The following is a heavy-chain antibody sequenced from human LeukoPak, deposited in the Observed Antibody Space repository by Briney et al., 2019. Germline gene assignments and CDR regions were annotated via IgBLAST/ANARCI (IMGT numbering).Heavy chain of an antibody. CDR2: INPNSGAT. CDR3: ARESVFYDSSGYYSGFDN. CDR1: GYTFTGNF. Sequence: ASVKVSCKASGYTFTGNFLHWVRQAPGQGLEWMGRINPNSGATQCRQKFQGRVTMTRDTSISTAYLELSRVTSDDTALYYCARESVFYDSSGYYSGFDNWGQGTLVTVSS. D-gene: IGHD3-22*01. J-gene: IGHJ4*02. V-gene: IGHV1-2*06.